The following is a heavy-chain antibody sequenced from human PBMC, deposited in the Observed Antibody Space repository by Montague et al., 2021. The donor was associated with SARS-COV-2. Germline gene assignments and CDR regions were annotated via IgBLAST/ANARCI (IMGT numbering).Heavy chain of an antibody. Sequence: SLRLSCAASGFIVSGNYMSWVRQAPGKGLDWVSDIYTGGTTFYAGSVKGRFTISRHNADNTLYLQMNSLRDDDTAVYYCAAGIGNNALAYWGQGTLVTVSS. D-gene: IGHD1-14*01. CDR3: AAGIGNNALAY. CDR2: IYTGGTT. CDR1: GFIVSGNY. V-gene: IGHV3-53*04. J-gene: IGHJ4*02.